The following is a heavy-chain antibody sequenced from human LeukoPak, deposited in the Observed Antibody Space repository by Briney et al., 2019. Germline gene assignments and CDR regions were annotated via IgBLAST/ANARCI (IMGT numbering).Heavy chain of an antibody. CDR2: INPSGGST. D-gene: IGHD6-13*01. J-gene: IGHJ5*02. V-gene: IGHV1-46*01. CDR3: ARPVDGYSSSWYWFDP. Sequence: ASVKVSCKASGYTFTSYYMHWVRQAPGQGLEWMGIINPSGGSTSYAQKFQGRVTITADESTSTAYMELSSLRSEDTAVYYCARPVDGYSSSWYWFDPWGQGTLVTVSS. CDR1: GYTFTSYY.